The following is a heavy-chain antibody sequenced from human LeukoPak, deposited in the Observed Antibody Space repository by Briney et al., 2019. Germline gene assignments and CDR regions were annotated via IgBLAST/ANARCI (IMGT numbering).Heavy chain of an antibody. Sequence: GGSLRLSCSASGFTFSIYAMHWVRQAPGKGLEYVSAISSNGVSTYYADSVKGRFTISRDNSKNTLYLQMSSLRAEDTAVYYCVKRDSYGSGSYHYWGQGTLVTVSS. CDR1: GFTFSIYA. J-gene: IGHJ4*02. V-gene: IGHV3-64D*09. CDR2: ISSNGVST. CDR3: VKRDSYGSGSYHY. D-gene: IGHD3-10*01.